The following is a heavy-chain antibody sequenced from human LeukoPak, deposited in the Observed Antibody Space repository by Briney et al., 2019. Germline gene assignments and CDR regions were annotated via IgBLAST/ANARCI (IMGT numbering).Heavy chain of an antibody. CDR2: INPNSGNT. CDR3: ARGPSVAVAGTIAFDI. J-gene: IGHJ3*02. D-gene: IGHD6-19*01. CDR1: GYTFTGYY. V-gene: IGHV1-8*02. Sequence: GASVKVSCKASGYTFTGYYMHWVRQAPGQGLEWMGWINPNSGNTGYAQKFQGRVTMNRNTSISTAYMELSSLRSEDTAVYYCARGPSVAVAGTIAFDIWGQGTMVTVSS.